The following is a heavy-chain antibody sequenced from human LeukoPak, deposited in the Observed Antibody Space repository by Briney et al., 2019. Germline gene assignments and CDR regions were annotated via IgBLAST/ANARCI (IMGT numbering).Heavy chain of an antibody. Sequence: PGGSLRLSCAASGFTFSSYVMHWVRQAPGKGLEWVAVTTNDGRFKNYADPVKGRFTISRDNSKNLLYLQMDSLRPEDTALYYCARNSYYAMDVWGQGTTVTVSS. CDR2: TTNDGRFK. CDR3: ARNSYYAMDV. V-gene: IGHV3-30*04. J-gene: IGHJ6*02. CDR1: GFTFSSYV.